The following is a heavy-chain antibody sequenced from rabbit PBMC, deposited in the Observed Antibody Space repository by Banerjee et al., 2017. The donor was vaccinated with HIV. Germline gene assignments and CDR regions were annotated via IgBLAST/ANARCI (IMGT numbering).Heavy chain of an antibody. CDR1: GIDFNTYYY. CDR3: ARGGYGGVWGHDL. Sequence: QQQLEESGGGLVKPGGTLTLTCTASGIDFNTYYYMCWVRQAPGKGLEWISCTWTAENGGTWFATWATGRFTISKPSSTTVTLQMTSLTAADTATYFCARGGYGGVWGHDLWGPGTLVTVS. V-gene: IGHV1S45*01. CDR2: TWTAENGGT. J-gene: IGHJ6*01. D-gene: IGHD4-1*01.